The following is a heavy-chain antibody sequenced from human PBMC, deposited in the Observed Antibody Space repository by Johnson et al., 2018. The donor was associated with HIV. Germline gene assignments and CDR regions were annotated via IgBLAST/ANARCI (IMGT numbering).Heavy chain of an antibody. CDR1: GFTFDEYD. CDR2: INWNGGSK. V-gene: IGHV3-20*04. CDR3: AGGGTYNWTPDRIGRAFDI. Sequence: VQLVESGGGVARPGGSLRLSCEASGFTFDEYDMSWVRQAPGKGLEWVSGINWNGGSKDYADSVKGRFTISRDNARRSVFLQLSRLRAGGTGVYYCAGGGTYNWTPDRIGRAFDIWGQGTTVTVSS. D-gene: IGHD1-20*01. J-gene: IGHJ3*02.